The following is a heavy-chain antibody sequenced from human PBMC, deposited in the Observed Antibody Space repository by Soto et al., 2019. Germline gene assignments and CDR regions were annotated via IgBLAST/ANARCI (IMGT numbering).Heavy chain of an antibody. CDR2: MIPILNSP. D-gene: IGHD2-2*01. CDR1: GGTFGSYA. V-gene: IGHV1-69*01. CDR3: AREAPYCTSATCPKFYDMDV. Sequence: QVQLVQSGAEVKKPGSSVKVSCKASGGTFGSYAITCVRRAPGQGLEWLGGMIPILNSPAYAQKFQARVVITADEITNTAYMELHSLRFDDTAVYYCAREAPYCTSATCPKFYDMDVWGQGTTVTVAS. J-gene: IGHJ6*02.